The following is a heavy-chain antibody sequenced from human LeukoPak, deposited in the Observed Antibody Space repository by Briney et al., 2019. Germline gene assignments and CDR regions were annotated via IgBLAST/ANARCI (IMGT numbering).Heavy chain of an antibody. CDR3: ARDQKGLWFGELLWDAFDI. V-gene: IGHV1-18*01. D-gene: IGHD3-10*01. Sequence: ASVKVSCKASGYTFTSYGISWVRQAPEQGLEWMGWISAYNGNTNYAQKPQGRVTMTTDTSTSTAYMELRSLRSDDTAVYYCARDQKGLWFGELLWDAFDIWGQGTMVTVSS. CDR2: ISAYNGNT. J-gene: IGHJ3*02. CDR1: GYTFTSYG.